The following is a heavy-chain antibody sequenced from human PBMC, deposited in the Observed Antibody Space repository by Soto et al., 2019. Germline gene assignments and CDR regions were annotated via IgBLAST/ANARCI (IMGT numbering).Heavy chain of an antibody. Sequence: GGSLRLSCAASGFTVSSNYMSWVRQAPGNGLEWVSVIYSGGSTYYADSVKGRFTISRDNSKNTLYLQMNSLRAEDTAVYYCARDGYGSGSYFDYYYYGMDVWGQGTTVTVSS. CDR1: GFTVSSNY. J-gene: IGHJ6*02. CDR2: IYSGGST. V-gene: IGHV3-53*01. CDR3: ARDGYGSGSYFDYYYYGMDV. D-gene: IGHD3-10*01.